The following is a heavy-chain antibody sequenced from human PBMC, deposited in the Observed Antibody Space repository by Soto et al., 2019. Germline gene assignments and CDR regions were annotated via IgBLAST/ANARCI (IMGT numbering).Heavy chain of an antibody. CDR1: GGTFSSYA. V-gene: IGHV1-69*13. CDR3: ARTPRGYSSGWYTYFDY. CDR2: IIPIFGTA. D-gene: IGHD6-19*01. J-gene: IGHJ4*02. Sequence: ASVKVSSKASGGTFSSYAISWVRQAPGQGLEWMGGIIPIFGTANYAQKFQGRVTITADESTSTAYMELSSLRSEDTAVYYCARTPRGYSSGWYTYFDYWGQGTLVTVSS.